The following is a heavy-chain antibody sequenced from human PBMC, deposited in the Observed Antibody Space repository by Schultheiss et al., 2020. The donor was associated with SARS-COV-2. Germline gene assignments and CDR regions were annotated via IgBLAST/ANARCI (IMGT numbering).Heavy chain of an antibody. CDR1: GGSISSSSYY. J-gene: IGHJ6*02. D-gene: IGHD4-11*01. CDR2: IYYSGST. CDR3: ARVSTTVTRSHYYGMDV. Sequence: SETLSLTCTVSGGSISSSSYYWGWIRQPPGKGLEWIGSIYYSGSTYYNPSLKSRVTISVDTSKNQFSLKLSSVTAADTAVYYCARVSTTVTRSHYYGMDVWGQGTTVTVSS. V-gene: IGHV4-39*01.